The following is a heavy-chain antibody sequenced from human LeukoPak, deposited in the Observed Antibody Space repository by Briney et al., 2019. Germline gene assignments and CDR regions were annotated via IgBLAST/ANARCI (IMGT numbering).Heavy chain of an antibody. D-gene: IGHD6-6*01. Sequence: PGRPLRLSCAASGFTFSSHGMHWVRQAPGKGLEWVAVIWYDGSNKYYADSVKGRFTISRDNSKNTLYLQMNSLRAEDTAVYYCAKDHGIVARRGTSFYYWVQGTLVTVSS. CDR1: GFTFSSHG. CDR3: AKDHGIVARRGTSFYY. V-gene: IGHV3-33*06. J-gene: IGHJ4*02. CDR2: IWYDGSNK.